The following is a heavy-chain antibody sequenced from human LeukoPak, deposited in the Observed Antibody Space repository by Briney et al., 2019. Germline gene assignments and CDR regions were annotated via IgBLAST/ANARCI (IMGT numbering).Heavy chain of an antibody. CDR2: INPNGGGT. CDR3: ARHRVDAAAGGSPERTFDY. V-gene: IGHV1-46*01. CDR1: GYTFTSHY. Sequence: ASVKVSCKAPGYTFTSHYMQWVRPAPGQGLGWMGIINPNGGGTSNAQKFQGRVTMTRDVSTSTVYMELSRLRSEDTAVYYCARHRVDAAAGGSPERTFDYWGQGTLVSVSS. J-gene: IGHJ4*02. D-gene: IGHD1-14*01.